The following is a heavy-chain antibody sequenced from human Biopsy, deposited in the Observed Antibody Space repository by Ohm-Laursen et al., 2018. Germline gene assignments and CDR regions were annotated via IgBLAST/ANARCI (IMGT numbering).Heavy chain of an antibody. CDR2: IIPVVGTT. J-gene: IGHJ6*02. Sequence: SVKVSCNASGYAFIGSYIHWVRQAPGQGLEWMGGIIPVVGTTHYARKFQGRVTITADESTNTAYMELNSLRSEDTAAYFCARGAVTISGEAAHYYPLDVWGLGTTVTVSS. V-gene: IGHV1-69*13. CDR3: ARGAVTISGEAAHYYPLDV. CDR1: GYAFIGSY. D-gene: IGHD3-3*01.